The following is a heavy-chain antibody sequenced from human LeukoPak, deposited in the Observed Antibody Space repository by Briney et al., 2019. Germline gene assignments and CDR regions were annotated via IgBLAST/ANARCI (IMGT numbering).Heavy chain of an antibody. V-gene: IGHV4-59*11. D-gene: IGHD5-24*01. J-gene: IGHJ5*02. CDR2: ISDTGST. CDR3: AREEIRSWFDP. Sequence: SETLSLTCTVSRGSISSHYWSWIRQPPGKGLEWIGYISDTGSTNYNPSLKSRATISADTSKNQFSLKLSSVAAADTAVYYCAREEIRSWFDPWGQGTLVTVSS. CDR1: RGSISSHY.